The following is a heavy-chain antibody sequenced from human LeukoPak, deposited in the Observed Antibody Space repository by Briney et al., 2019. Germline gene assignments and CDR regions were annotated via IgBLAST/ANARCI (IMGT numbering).Heavy chain of an antibody. CDR1: GYTFTGYY. CDR3: ARDPELDSSSWYYFDY. J-gene: IGHJ4*02. D-gene: IGHD6-13*01. V-gene: IGHV1-2*02. CDR2: INPNSGGT. Sequence: GASVKVSCKASGYTFTGYYMHWVRQAPGQGLEWMGWINPNSGGTNYAQKFQGRVTMTRDTSISTAYMELSRLRSDDTAVYYCARDPELDSSSWYYFDYWGQGTLVTVSS.